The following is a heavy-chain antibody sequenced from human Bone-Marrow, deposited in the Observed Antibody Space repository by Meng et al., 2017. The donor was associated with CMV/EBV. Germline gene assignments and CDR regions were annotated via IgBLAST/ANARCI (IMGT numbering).Heavy chain of an antibody. D-gene: IGHD3-10*01. CDR2: IYYSGST. Sequence: SETLSLTCTVSGGSISSSSYYWGWIRQPPGKGLEWIGSIYYSGSTYYNPSLKSRVTISVDTSKNQFSLKLSSVTAADTAVYYCARTGYYGSGSYYSRFDYWGQGTLVTVSS. CDR3: ARTGYYGSGSYYSRFDY. J-gene: IGHJ4*02. V-gene: IGHV4-39*07. CDR1: GGSISSSSYY.